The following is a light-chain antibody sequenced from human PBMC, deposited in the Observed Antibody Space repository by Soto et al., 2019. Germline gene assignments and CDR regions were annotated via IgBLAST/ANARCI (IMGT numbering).Light chain of an antibody. Sequence: QSVLTQPPSASGSPGQSVTISCTGTSSDVGGYNYVSWYQHHPGKAPKLIIYEVYKRPSGVPDRFSGSKSGNTAALTVSELQAEDEADYYCSAYVGTNSYVFGTGTKLTVL. CDR1: SSDVGGYNY. CDR2: EVY. V-gene: IGLV2-8*01. J-gene: IGLJ1*01. CDR3: SAYVGTNSYV.